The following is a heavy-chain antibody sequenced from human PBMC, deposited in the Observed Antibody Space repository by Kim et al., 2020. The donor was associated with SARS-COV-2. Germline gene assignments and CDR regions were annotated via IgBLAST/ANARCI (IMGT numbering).Heavy chain of an antibody. V-gene: IGHV3-64*01. CDR3: ARDKYGSGDY. Sequence: STYLANSVKGRFTVSRDNSKNTLYLQMGSLRGEDMAVYYCARDKYGSGDYWGQGTLVTVSS. CDR2: ST. J-gene: IGHJ4*02. D-gene: IGHD3-10*01.